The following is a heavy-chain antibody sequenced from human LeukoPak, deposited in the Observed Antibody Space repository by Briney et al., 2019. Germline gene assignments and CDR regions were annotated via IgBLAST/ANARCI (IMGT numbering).Heavy chain of an antibody. V-gene: IGHV4-34*01. CDR2: INHSGST. CDR1: GGSFSGYY. CDR3: ARSIRGCSSTSCRDY. D-gene: IGHD2-2*01. Sequence: SETLSLTCAVYGGSFSGYYWSWIRQPPGKGLEWIGEINHSGSTNYNPSLKSRVTISVDTSKNQFSLKLSSVTAADTAVYCCARSIRGCSSTSCRDYWGQGTLVTVSS. J-gene: IGHJ4*02.